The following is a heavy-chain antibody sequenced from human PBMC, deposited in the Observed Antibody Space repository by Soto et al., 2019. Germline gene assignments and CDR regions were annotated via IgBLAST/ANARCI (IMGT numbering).Heavy chain of an antibody. J-gene: IGHJ6*03. Sequence: QVQLVESGGGVVQPGRSLRLSCAASGFTFSSYGMHWVRQAPGKGLEWVAVIWYDGSNKYYADSVKGRFTISRDNSKNSLYLQMNSLRDEDTAVYYCARDGLGVVVPAALKYYYYYYMDVWGKGTTVTVAS. V-gene: IGHV3-33*01. D-gene: IGHD2-2*01. CDR2: IWYDGSNK. CDR1: GFTFSSYG. CDR3: ARDGLGVVVPAALKYYYYYYMDV.